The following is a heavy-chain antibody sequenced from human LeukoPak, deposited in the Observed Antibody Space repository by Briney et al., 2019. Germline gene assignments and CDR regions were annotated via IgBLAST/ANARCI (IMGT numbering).Heavy chain of an antibody. CDR2: INPSGGST. D-gene: IGHD3-22*01. CDR3: ARVDMNYYYDSSGDAFDI. CDR1: GYTFTSYY. Sequence: ASVKVSCKASGYTFTSYYMHWVRQAPGQGLEWMGIINPSGGSTSYAQKFQGRVTMTRDTSTSTVYMELSSLRSEDTAVYYCARVDMNYYYDSSGDAFDIWGQGTMVTVSS. V-gene: IGHV1-46*01. J-gene: IGHJ3*02.